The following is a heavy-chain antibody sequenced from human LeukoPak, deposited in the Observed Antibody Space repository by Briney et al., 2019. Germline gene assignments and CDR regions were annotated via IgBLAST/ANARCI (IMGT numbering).Heavy chain of an antibody. Sequence: SETLSLTCAVYGGSFSGDYCNWIRQPPGKGLEWIGEINHSGSTNYNPSLKSRVTMSVDTSKNQFSLKLSSVTAADTAVYYCARFLPDYYDSGNDAFDIWGQGTMVTVSS. V-gene: IGHV4-34*01. CDR1: GGSFSGDY. CDR3: ARFLPDYYDSGNDAFDI. CDR2: INHSGST. J-gene: IGHJ3*02. D-gene: IGHD3-22*01.